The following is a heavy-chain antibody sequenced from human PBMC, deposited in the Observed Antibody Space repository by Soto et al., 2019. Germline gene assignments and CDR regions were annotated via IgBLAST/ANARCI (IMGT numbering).Heavy chain of an antibody. J-gene: IGHJ6*02. D-gene: IGHD3-10*01. CDR2: IWYDGSNK. CDR3: ARDATLLWFGSYGMDV. V-gene: IGHV3-33*01. Sequence: QVQLVESGGGVVQPGRSLRLSCAASGFTFSSYGRHWVRQAPGKGLEWVAVIWYDGSNKYYADSVKGRFTISRDNSKNTLYLQMNSLRAEDTAVYYCARDATLLWFGSYGMDVWGQGTTVTVSS. CDR1: GFTFSSYG.